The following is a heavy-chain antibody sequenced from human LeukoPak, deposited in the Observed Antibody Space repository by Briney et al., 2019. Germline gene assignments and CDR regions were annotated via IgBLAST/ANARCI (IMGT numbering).Heavy chain of an antibody. D-gene: IGHD4-17*01. V-gene: IGHV3-21*01. CDR1: GVTFSSYS. CDR2: ISSSSSYI. Sequence: GGSLRLSCAASGVTFSSYSMNWVRQAPGEGLGWVSSISSSSSYIYYADSVKGRFTISRDNAKNSLYLQMNSLRAEDTAVYYCARDGYGDDIDYWGQGTLVTVSS. J-gene: IGHJ4*02. CDR3: ARDGYGDDIDY.